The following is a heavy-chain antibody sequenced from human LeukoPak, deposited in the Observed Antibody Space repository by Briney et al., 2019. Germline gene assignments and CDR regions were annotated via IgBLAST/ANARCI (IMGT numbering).Heavy chain of an antibody. CDR1: GGTFSSYA. Sequence: GASVKVSCKASGGTFSSYAISWVRQAPGQGLEWMGGIIPSFGTANYAQKFQGRVTITADESTSTAYMELSSLRSEDTAVYYCARGPKYSGYEIVGYYYYYGMDVWGQGTTVTVSS. CDR2: IIPSFGTA. D-gene: IGHD5-12*01. V-gene: IGHV1-69*13. J-gene: IGHJ6*02. CDR3: ARGPKYSGYEIVGYYYYYGMDV.